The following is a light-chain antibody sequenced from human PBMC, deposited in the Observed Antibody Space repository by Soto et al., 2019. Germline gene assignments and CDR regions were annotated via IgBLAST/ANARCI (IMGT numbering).Light chain of an antibody. V-gene: IGLV2-23*01. Sequence: QSVLTQPASVSGSPGQSITISCTGISNDVGSYDIVSWYQHHPGKAPKVMIYEGSKRPSGVSNRFSGSKSVNTASLTIFGLQAEDDADCNCCSCAGSSTWVFGGGTKLTVL. CDR3: CSCAGSSTWV. CDR2: EGS. CDR1: SNDVGSYDI. J-gene: IGLJ2*01.